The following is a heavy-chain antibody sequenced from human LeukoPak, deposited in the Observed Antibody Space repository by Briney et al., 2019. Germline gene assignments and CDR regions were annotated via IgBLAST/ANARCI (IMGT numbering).Heavy chain of an antibody. CDR1: GGSISSYY. Sequence: SETLSLTCTVSGGSISSYYWSWIRQPAGKGLEWIGRIQTSGSTNYIPSLKSRVTISVDKSKNQFSLKLSSVTAADTAVYYCARGYCYDTRNAFDIWGQGTMVTVSS. D-gene: IGHD3-22*01. CDR2: IQTSGST. J-gene: IGHJ3*02. V-gene: IGHV4-4*07. CDR3: ARGYCYDTRNAFDI.